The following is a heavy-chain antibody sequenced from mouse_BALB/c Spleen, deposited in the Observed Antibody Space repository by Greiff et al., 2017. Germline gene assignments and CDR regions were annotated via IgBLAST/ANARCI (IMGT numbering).Heavy chain of an antibody. CDR1: GFSLTGYG. D-gene: IGHD1-1*01. J-gene: IGHJ2*01. CDR3: ARGPHYGSSYLDY. Sequence: VQLVESGPGLVAPSQSLSITCTVSGFSLTGYGVNWVRQPPGKGLEWLGMIWGDGSTDYNSALKSRLSISKDNSKSQVFLKMNSLQTDDTARYYCARGPHYGSSYLDYWGQGTTLTVSS. V-gene: IGHV2-6-7*01. CDR2: IWGDGST.